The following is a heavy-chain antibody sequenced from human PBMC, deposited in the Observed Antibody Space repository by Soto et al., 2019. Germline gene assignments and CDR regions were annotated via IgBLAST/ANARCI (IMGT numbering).Heavy chain of an antibody. D-gene: IGHD3-22*01. J-gene: IGHJ3*02. CDR1: GFTFSSYP. Sequence: PGGSLRLSCAASGFTFSSYPMHWVCQSPGKGLEWVAVISYDGSNKDYADPVKGRFTISRDNSKNTLYLQMNSLRAEDTAVYYCARDRYHYDRSGYYNAFDIWGQGTMVTVSS. CDR3: ARDRYHYDRSGYYNAFDI. CDR2: ISYDGSNK. V-gene: IGHV3-30*04.